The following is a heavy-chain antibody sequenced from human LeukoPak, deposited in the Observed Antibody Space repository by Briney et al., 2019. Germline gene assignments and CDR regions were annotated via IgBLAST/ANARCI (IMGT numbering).Heavy chain of an antibody. Sequence: PSETLSLTCDVYGYSISGGYFGGWIRQPPGMGLEWIGSTAHRGSTYYNPSLKGRVSISIDGSKNQFSLSLTSVTAADTAIYYCARVTRNSGWFFDYWGQGTLATVSS. CDR3: ARVTRNSGWFFDY. D-gene: IGHD6-19*01. J-gene: IGHJ4*02. V-gene: IGHV4-38-2*01. CDR1: GYSISGGYF. CDR2: TAHRGST.